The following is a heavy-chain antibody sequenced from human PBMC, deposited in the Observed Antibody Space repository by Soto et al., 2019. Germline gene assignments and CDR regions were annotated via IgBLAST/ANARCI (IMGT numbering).Heavy chain of an antibody. J-gene: IGHJ6*02. CDR2: IGTAGVT. CDR3: AGVSGDSGGYYYYGKDV. V-gene: IGHV3-13*01. D-gene: IGHD4-17*01. Sequence: GSLRLSCAASGFTFSSYDMHWVRQATGKGLEWVSAIGTAGVTYYPGSVKSRFTISRENAKNSLYLQMNSLRAEDTAVYYCAGVSGDSGGYYYYGKDVWGQGTTVTVSS. CDR1: GFTFSSYD.